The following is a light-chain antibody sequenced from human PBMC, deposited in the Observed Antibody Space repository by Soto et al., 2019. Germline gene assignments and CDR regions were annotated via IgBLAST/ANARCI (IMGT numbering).Light chain of an antibody. V-gene: IGKV3-11*01. CDR1: QSVTKY. CDR2: DTS. CDR3: QQRYNWLT. J-gene: IGKJ4*01. Sequence: EIVLTQSPATLSLSPGERATLSCRASQSVTKYLAWYQQKPGQAPRLLIYDTSNRATGIPARFSGSGSGTDFTLTISSLESEDSGIYYSQQRYNWLTFGGGTKVEIK.